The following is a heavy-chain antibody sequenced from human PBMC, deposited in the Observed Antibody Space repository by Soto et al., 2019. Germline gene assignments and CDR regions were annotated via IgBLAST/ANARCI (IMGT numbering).Heavy chain of an antibody. J-gene: IGHJ6*02. V-gene: IGHV3-23*01. CDR1: GFTFSSYA. CDR3: AKDEWYQLLNYYYGMDV. Sequence: EVQLLESGGGLVQPGGSLRLSCAASGFTFSSYAMSWVRQAPGKGLEWVSAISGSGGSTYYADSVKGRFTISRDNSKNTLYLQMNSLRAEDTAVYYCAKDEWYQLLNYYYGMDVWGQGTTVTVSS. D-gene: IGHD2-2*01. CDR2: ISGSGGST.